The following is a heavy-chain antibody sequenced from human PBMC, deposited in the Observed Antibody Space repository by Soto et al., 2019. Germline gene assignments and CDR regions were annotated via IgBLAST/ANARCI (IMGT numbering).Heavy chain of an antibody. CDR3: ARGVDTAMAYYYYYGMDV. V-gene: IGHV4-34*01. CDR1: GGSFSRYY. CDR2: INHSGST. J-gene: IGHJ6*02. Sequence: SETLSLTCAVYGGSFSRYYWSWIRQPPGKGLEWIGDINHSGSTNYNTSLNSRVTISVDTSKNQFSLKLSSVTAEDTAVYYCARGVDTAMAYYYYYGMDVWGQGTTVTVSS. D-gene: IGHD5-18*01.